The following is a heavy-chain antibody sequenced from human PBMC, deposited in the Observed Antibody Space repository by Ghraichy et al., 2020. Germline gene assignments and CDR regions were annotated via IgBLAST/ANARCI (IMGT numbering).Heavy chain of an antibody. CDR3: ATERGVGATQH. D-gene: IGHD1-26*01. CDR1: GGSISSSSYY. CDR2: IYYSGST. J-gene: IGHJ1*01. V-gene: IGHV4-39*01. Sequence: SETLSLTCTVSGGSISSSSYYWGWIRQPPGKGLEWIGSIYYSGSTYYNPSLKSRVTISVDTSKNQFSLKLSSVTAADTAVYYCATERGVGATQHWGQGTLVTVSS.